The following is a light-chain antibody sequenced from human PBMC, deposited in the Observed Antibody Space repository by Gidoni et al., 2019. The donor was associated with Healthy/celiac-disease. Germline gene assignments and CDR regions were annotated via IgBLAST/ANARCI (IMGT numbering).Light chain of an antibody. CDR2: GAS. CDR1: QSVSSN. V-gene: IGKV3-15*01. Sequence: EIVMTQSPATLSVSPGERATLSCRASQSVSSNLAWYQQKPGQAPRLLIYGASTRATGIPARFSGRGSGTEFTLTISSLQSEDFAVYYCQQYNNWPPWTFXQXTKVEIK. J-gene: IGKJ1*01. CDR3: QQYNNWPPWT.